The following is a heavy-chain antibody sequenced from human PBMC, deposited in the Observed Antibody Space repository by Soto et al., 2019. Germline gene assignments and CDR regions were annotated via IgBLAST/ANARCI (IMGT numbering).Heavy chain of an antibody. CDR2: ISAYNGNT. CDR3: ARDIVVVPAAAGTRMDV. J-gene: IGHJ6*02. V-gene: IGHV1-18*01. Sequence: QVQLVQSGAEVKKPGASVKVSCKASGYTFTSYGISWVRQAPGQGLEWMGWISAYNGNTNYAQKLQGRGTMTTDTSTSTAYMELRSLRSDDTAVYYCARDIVVVPAAAGTRMDVWGQGTTVTVSS. CDR1: GYTFTSYG. D-gene: IGHD2-2*01.